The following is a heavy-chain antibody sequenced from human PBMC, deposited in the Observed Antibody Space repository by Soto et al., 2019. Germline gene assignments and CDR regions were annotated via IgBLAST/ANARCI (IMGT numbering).Heavy chain of an antibody. Sequence: PGGSLRLSCAASGFTFSGSAMHWVRQASGKGLEWVGRIRSKANSYATAYAASVKGRFTISRDDSKNTAYLQMNSLKTEDTAVYYCNRHGDGNYYYYYGMDVWGQGTTVTVSS. J-gene: IGHJ6*02. CDR2: IRSKANSYAT. D-gene: IGHD2-21*02. V-gene: IGHV3-73*01. CDR3: NRHGDGNYYYYYGMDV. CDR1: GFTFSGSA.